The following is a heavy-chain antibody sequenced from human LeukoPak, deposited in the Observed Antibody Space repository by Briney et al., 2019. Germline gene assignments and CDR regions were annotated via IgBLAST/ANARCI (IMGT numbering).Heavy chain of an antibody. CDR3: ARDHARLLWFGESNFDP. Sequence: GASVKVSCKASGYTFTGYYMHWVRQAPGQGLEWMGWINPNSGGTNYAQKFQGRVTMTRDTSISTAYMELSRLRSDDTAVYYCARDHARLLWFGESNFDPWGQGTLVTVSS. CDR2: INPNSGGT. V-gene: IGHV1-2*02. J-gene: IGHJ5*02. D-gene: IGHD3-10*01. CDR1: GYTFTGYY.